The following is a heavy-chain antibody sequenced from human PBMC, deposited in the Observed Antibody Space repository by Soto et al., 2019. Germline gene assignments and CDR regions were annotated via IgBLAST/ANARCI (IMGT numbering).Heavy chain of an antibody. V-gene: IGHV4-30-2*01. CDR2: IYHSGST. D-gene: IGHD3-22*01. Sequence: SETLSLTCAVSGGSISSGGYSWSWIRQPPGKGLEWIGYIYHSGSTYYNPSLKSRVTISVDRSKNQFSLKLSSVTAADTAVYYCARAPPRYYYDSSGYYNWFDPWGQGTLVTVSS. J-gene: IGHJ5*02. CDR3: ARAPPRYYYDSSGYYNWFDP. CDR1: GGSISSGGYS.